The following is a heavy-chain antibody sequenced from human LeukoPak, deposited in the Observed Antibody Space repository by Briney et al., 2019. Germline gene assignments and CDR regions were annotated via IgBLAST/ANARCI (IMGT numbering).Heavy chain of an antibody. J-gene: IGHJ4*02. CDR3: ARLKATVSIHAYLDS. Sequence: PSETLSLTCTVSGGSISSSSYYWGWIRQPPGKGLEWIGSIYYSGSTYYNPSLKSRVTISVDTSKNQFSLKLSSVTAADTAVYYCARLKATVSIHAYLDSWGQGTLVTVSS. V-gene: IGHV4-39*01. D-gene: IGHD4-17*01. CDR2: IYYSGST. CDR1: GGSISSSSYY.